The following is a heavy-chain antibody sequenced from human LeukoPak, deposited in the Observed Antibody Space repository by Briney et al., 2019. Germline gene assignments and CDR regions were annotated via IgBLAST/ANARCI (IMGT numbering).Heavy chain of an antibody. CDR3: ARELPPVVKYYFDY. J-gene: IGHJ4*02. CDR1: GFTVSSNY. V-gene: IGHV3-33*08. Sequence: GGSLRLSCAASGFTVSSNYMSWVRQAPGKGLEWVAVIWYDGSNKYYADSVKGRFTISRDNSKNMLYLQMNSLRAEDTAVYYCARELPPVVKYYFDYWGQGTLVTVSS. CDR2: IWYDGSNK. D-gene: IGHD3-22*01.